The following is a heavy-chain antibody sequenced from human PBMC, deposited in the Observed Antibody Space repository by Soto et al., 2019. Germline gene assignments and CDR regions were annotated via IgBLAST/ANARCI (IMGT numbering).Heavy chain of an antibody. CDR1: GGSISSYY. J-gene: IGHJ3*02. D-gene: IGHD3-3*01. CDR2: IYYSGST. CDR3: ARLWGSCYDFWSGQGCRAFDI. Sequence: SETLSLTCTVSGGSISSYYWSWIRQPPGKGLEWIGYIYYSGSTNYNPSLKSRVTISVDTSKNQFSLKLSSVTAADTAVYYCARLWGSCYDFWSGQGCRAFDIWGQGTMVTVSS. V-gene: IGHV4-59*08.